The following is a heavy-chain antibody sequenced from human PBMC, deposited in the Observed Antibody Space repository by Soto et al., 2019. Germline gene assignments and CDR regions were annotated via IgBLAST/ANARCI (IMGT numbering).Heavy chain of an antibody. CDR1: GLPFSYG. J-gene: IGHJ4*02. Sequence: VQLLESGGGLIQPGGPLRLSCAASGLPFSYGIPWLRQAPGKGLEWVAYISYDSSNKFYGDSVKGRFNISRDNSKNTQVLQMNSLRAEDTAVYYCAKLVIGYCSGNTCYDYWGQGTLVAVSS. D-gene: IGHD2-15*01. V-gene: IGHV3-30*18. CDR3: AKLVIGYCSGNTCYDY. CDR2: ISYDSSNK.